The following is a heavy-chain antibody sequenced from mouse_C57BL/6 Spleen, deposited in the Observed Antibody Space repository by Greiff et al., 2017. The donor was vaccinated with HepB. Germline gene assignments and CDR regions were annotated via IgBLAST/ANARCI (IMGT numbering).Heavy chain of an antibody. CDR3: AREGNYYGSSFPWFAY. CDR1: GYTFTSYW. Sequence: VQLKQPGAELVKPGASVKMSCKASGYTFTSYWITWVKQRPGQGLEWIGDIYPGSGSTNYNEKFKSKATLTVDTSSSTAYMQLSSLTSEDSAVYYCAREGNYYGSSFPWFAYWGQGTLVTVSA. J-gene: IGHJ3*01. V-gene: IGHV1-55*01. D-gene: IGHD1-1*01. CDR2: IYPGSGST.